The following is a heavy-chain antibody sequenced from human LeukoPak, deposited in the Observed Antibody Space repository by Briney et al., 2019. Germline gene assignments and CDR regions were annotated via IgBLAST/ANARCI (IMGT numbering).Heavy chain of an antibody. Sequence: GGSLRLSCVASGFTFRTYSMNWVRQAPGKGLEWVSALTASGETTYYADSVKGRFTISRDNSKNILFLQMNSLRAEDTAVYYCAANGESTDWHWNYWGQGTLVTVSS. CDR2: LTASGETT. V-gene: IGHV3-23*01. CDR3: AANGESTDWHWNY. D-gene: IGHD3-9*01. CDR1: GFTFRTYS. J-gene: IGHJ4*02.